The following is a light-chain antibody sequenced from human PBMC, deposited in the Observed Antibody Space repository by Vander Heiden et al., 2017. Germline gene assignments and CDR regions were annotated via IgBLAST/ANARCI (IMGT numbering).Light chain of an antibody. Sequence: DNQMTQSPASLSASVGDRVTITCRASQSISSYLNWYQQKPGKVPKLLIYAASSLQTGVPSRFSGSGSGTDFTLTISSLQPEDFATYYCQQTYSTPLYTFGQGTKLEIK. CDR1: QSISSY. J-gene: IGKJ2*01. CDR2: AAS. V-gene: IGKV1-39*01. CDR3: QQTYSTPLYT.